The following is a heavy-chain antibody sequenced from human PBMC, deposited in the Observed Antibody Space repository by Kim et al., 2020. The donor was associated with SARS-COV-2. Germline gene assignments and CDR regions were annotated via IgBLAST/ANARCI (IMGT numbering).Heavy chain of an antibody. CDR3: ARFLSVIRGLIGSGPIDI. V-gene: IGHV3-30*03. D-gene: IGHD3-10*01. J-gene: IGHJ3*02. CDR1: GFTFRTSG. CDR2: ISYDGSNV. Sequence: GGSLRLSCETSGFTFRTSGMHWLRQAPGKGLEWVAVISYDGSNVYYADSVKGRFTISRDNSNNTLFLQLRTLRAEDTAVYYCARFLSVIRGLIGSGPIDIWGLGTMVIVSS.